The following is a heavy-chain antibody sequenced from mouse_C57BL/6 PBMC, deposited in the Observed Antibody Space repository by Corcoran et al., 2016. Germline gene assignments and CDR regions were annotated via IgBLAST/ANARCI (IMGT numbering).Heavy chain of an antibody. CDR1: GYAFSSYW. V-gene: IGHV1-80*01. CDR3: ARVGKYSAY. D-gene: IGHD2-1*01. CDR2: IYPGDGDT. Sequence: QVQLQQSGAELEKPGASVKISCKASGYAFSSYWMNGVKQRPGKRLEWYGQIYPGDGDTNYNGKFKGKATLTADKSSSTAYMQLSSLTSEDSAVYFCARVGKYSAYWGQGTLVTVSA. J-gene: IGHJ3*01.